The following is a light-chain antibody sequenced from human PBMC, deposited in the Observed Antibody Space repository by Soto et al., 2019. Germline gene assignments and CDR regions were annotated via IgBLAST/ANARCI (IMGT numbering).Light chain of an antibody. CDR1: SSDVGGYNY. CDR2: DVS. J-gene: IGLJ2*01. Sequence: QSVLTQPASVSGSPGQSITISCTGTSSDVGGYNYVSWYQQHPGKAPKLMIYDVSNRPSGVSNRFSGSKSGNTASLTISGLQAEDEGDYYCSSYTSSSTLVVFGGGTKLTVL. CDR3: SSYTSSSTLVV. V-gene: IGLV2-14*01.